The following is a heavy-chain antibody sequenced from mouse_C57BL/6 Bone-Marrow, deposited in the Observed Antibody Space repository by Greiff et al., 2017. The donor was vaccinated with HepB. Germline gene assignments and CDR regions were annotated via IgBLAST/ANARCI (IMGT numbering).Heavy chain of an antibody. CDR2: ISDGGSYT. Sequence: EVKLVESGGGLVKPGGSLKLSCAASGFTFSSYAMSWVRQTPEKRLEWVATISDGGSYTYYPDNVKGRFTISRDNAKNNLYLQMSHLKSEDTAMYYCARNDYGSRGFAYWGQGTLVTVSA. J-gene: IGHJ3*01. CDR1: GFTFSSYA. V-gene: IGHV5-4*03. D-gene: IGHD1-1*01. CDR3: ARNDYGSRGFAY.